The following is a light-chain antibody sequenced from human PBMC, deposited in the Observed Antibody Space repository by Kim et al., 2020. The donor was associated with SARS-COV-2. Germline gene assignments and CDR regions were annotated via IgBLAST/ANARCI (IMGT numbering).Light chain of an antibody. V-gene: IGKV3-20*01. CDR1: QSLSDSH. CDR2: GAS. Sequence: EIVLTQSPGTLSLSPGETATLSCRASQSLSDSHLAWYQQKPGQAPRLLIYGASGRATGIPDRFSGSGSGTDFTLTISRLEPEDFAVYYCQQYDDSPPWTFGQGTKVDIK. J-gene: IGKJ1*01. CDR3: QQYDDSPPWT.